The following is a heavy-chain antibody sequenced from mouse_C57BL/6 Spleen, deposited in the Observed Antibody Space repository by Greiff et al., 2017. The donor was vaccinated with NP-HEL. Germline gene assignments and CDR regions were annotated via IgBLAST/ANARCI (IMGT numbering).Heavy chain of an antibody. V-gene: IGHV1-64*01. Sequence: QVQLQQPGAELVKPGDSVKLSCPASGYTFTSYWMHWVKQRPGQGLEWIGMLNPNSGSTNYNEKFQSKATLTVDKSSSPAYLQHSSLTSGDSAVYYCARSYDYDYYDMDYWGQGTSVTVSS. D-gene: IGHD2-4*01. CDR3: ARSYDYDYYDMDY. J-gene: IGHJ4*01. CDR2: LNPNSGST. CDR1: GYTFTSYW.